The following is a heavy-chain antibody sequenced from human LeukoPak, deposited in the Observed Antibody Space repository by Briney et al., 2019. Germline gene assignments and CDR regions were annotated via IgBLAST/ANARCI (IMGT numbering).Heavy chain of an antibody. V-gene: IGHV3-64*01. J-gene: IGHJ6*03. D-gene: IGHD6-13*01. CDR1: GFTFSSYA. CDR3: ARERHIAAAGTSYYYYYMDV. Sequence: GGSLRLSCAASGFTFSSYAMHWVRQAPGKGLEYASAISSNGGSTYYANSVKGRFTISRDNSKNTLYLQMGSLRAEDMAVYYCARERHIAAAGTSYYYYYMDVWGKGTTVTVSS. CDR2: ISSNGGST.